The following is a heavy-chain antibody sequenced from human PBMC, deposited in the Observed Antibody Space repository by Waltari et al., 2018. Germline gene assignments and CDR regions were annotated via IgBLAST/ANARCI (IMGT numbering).Heavy chain of an antibody. D-gene: IGHD2-2*01. V-gene: IGHV3-74*03. Sequence: EVQLVESGGGFVQPGGSLRLSCAASGFSFSSDWRHWVRPVPGKGLEWVSRITNDGSGTMYADSVKGRFTISRDNAKNTLFLEMNSLRVEDTAVYYCVKEAPARGDWYLDLWGRGTLLAVSS. CDR2: ITNDGSGT. CDR1: GFSFSSDW. J-gene: IGHJ2*01. CDR3: VKEAPARGDWYLDL.